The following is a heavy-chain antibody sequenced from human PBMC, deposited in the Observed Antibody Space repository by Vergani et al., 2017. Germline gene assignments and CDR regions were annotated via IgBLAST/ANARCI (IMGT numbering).Heavy chain of an antibody. CDR2: IWYDGSNK. CDR3: AIEYAAAAGTDYYYYYGMDV. CDR1: GFTFSSYG. D-gene: IGHD6-13*01. J-gene: IGHJ6*02. V-gene: IGHV3-33*01. Sequence: QVQLVESGGGVVQPGRSLRLSCAASGFTFSSYGMHWVRQAPGKGLEWVAVIWYDGSNKYYADSVKGRFTISRDNSKNTLYLQMNSLRAEDTAVYYCAIEYAAAAGTDYYYYYGMDVWGQGTTVTVSS.